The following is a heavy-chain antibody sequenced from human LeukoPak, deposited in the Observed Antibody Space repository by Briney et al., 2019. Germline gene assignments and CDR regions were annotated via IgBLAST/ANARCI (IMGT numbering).Heavy chain of an antibody. D-gene: IGHD3-22*01. CDR3: ARGYYYDSSGYSRDAFDI. Sequence: ASVKVSCKASGGTFSSYAISWVRQAPGQGLERMGGIIPIFGTANYAQKFQGRVTITADKSTSTAYMELSCLRSEDTAVYYCARGYYYDSSGYSRDAFDIWGQGTMVTVSS. V-gene: IGHV1-69*06. CDR2: IIPIFGTA. CDR1: GGTFSSYA. J-gene: IGHJ3*02.